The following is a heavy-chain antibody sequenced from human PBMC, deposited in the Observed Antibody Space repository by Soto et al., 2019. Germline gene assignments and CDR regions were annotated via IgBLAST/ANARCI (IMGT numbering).Heavy chain of an antibody. V-gene: IGHV1-18*01. CDR3: AKGRSIAAPEGS. J-gene: IGHJ4*02. Sequence: QVQLVQSGPEMKKPGASVKVSCKGSGFIFTNYGFNWVRQAPGQGLEWVGWVSAANGYTSSAQKFQDRLIMTTDSATNTAYMERRGLGPGDTELYYCAKGRSIAAPEGSWGQGTVVTVSS. D-gene: IGHD6-6*01. CDR1: GFIFTNYG. CDR2: VSAANGYT.